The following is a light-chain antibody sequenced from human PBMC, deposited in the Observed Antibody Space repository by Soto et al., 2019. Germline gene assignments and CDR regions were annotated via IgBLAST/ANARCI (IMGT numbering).Light chain of an antibody. CDR1: QGISNY. V-gene: IGKV1-27*01. Sequence: DIQMTQSPSSLSASVGDTVTITCRASQGISNYLAWYQQKPGQVPNLLIYAASTLQSWVPSRFSGSGSGTDFTLTISSLRPEAVATYSCQEYNNAPRTLGPRTKVEI. CDR3: QEYNNAPRT. CDR2: AAS. J-gene: IGKJ1*01.